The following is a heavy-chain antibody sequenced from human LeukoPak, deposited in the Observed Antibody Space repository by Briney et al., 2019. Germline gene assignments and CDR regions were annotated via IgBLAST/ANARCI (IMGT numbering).Heavy chain of an antibody. D-gene: IGHD3-3*01. CDR3: ASLSWSGSHS. Sequence: SETLSLTCAVYGGSFSGYYWSWIRQPPGKGLEWIGEINHSGSTNYNPSLKSRVTISVDTSKNQFSLKLSSVTAADTAVYYCASLSWSGSHSWGQGTLVTVSS. V-gene: IGHV4-34*01. J-gene: IGHJ4*02. CDR2: INHSGST. CDR1: GGSFSGYY.